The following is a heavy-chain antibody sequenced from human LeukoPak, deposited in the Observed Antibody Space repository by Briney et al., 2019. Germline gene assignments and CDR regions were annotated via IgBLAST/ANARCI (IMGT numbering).Heavy chain of an antibody. J-gene: IGHJ5*02. D-gene: IGHD3-10*01. CDR3: ATAVYGSGSYYIGNWFDP. CDR1: GYTLTELS. Sequence: ASVKVSCKVSGYTLTELSMHWVRQAPGKGLEWMGGFDPEDGETIYAQKFQGRVTMTEDTSTDTAYVELSSLRSEDTAVYYCATAVYGSGSYYIGNWFDPWGQGTLVTVSS. CDR2: FDPEDGET. V-gene: IGHV1-24*01.